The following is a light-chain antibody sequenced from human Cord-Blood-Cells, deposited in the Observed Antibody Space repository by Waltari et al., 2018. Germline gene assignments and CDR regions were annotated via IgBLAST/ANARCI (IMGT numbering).Light chain of an antibody. J-gene: IGKJ1*01. CDR1: QSISSY. CDR2: AES. CDR3: QQSYSTPWT. V-gene: IGKV1-39*01. Sequence: DIQMTQSPSSLSASVGDRVPITCRASQSISSYLNWYQQKPGKAPKLLIYAESSLQSGVPSRFSGSGSGTDFTRTISSLQPEDVATYYCQQSYSTPWTFGQGTKVEIK.